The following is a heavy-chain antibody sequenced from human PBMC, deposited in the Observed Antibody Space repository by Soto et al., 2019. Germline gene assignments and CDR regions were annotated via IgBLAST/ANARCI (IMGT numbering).Heavy chain of an antibody. Sequence: QVQLQQWGAGLLKPSETLSLTCAVYGGSFSGYYWSWIRQPPGKGLEWIGEINHSGSTNYNPSLNRRVPKSVDTTKNRFSLKLSSVTAADTAVYYCARTYSSSWSPFDSWGQGTLVTVSS. J-gene: IGHJ4*02. CDR2: INHSGST. V-gene: IGHV4-34*01. D-gene: IGHD6-13*01. CDR1: GGSFSGYY. CDR3: ARTYSSSWSPFDS.